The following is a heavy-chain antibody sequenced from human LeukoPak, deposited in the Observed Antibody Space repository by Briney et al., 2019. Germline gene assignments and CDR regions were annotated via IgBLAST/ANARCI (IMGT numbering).Heavy chain of an antibody. CDR2: IFPGDSET. CDR1: GYMFIDYW. V-gene: IGHV5-51*01. Sequence: GESLKISCKGSGYMFIDYWIAWVRQMPGKGLEWMGIIFPGDSETRYSPSFQGQVTISVDKSISTAYLQWSSLKASDTAMYYCARRANYYGMDVWGQGTTVTVSS. J-gene: IGHJ6*02. CDR3: ARRANYYGMDV.